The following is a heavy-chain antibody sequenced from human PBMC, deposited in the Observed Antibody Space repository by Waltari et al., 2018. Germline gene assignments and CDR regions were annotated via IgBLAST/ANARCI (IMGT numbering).Heavy chain of an antibody. CDR3: ARGTVELPPASNYFYYMDV. CDR1: GFAFSTYA. D-gene: IGHD1-7*01. CDR2: IDGGGART. J-gene: IGHJ6*03. V-gene: IGHV3-23*01. Sequence: EVQVLESGGDLVQPGGSLRLSCVVSGFAFSTYAMSWVRQAPGKGLEWVSSIDGGGARTYYADSVKGRFTISSDHSENTLFLQMDILRAEDTAVYYCARGTVELPPASNYFYYMDVWGKGTTVTISS.